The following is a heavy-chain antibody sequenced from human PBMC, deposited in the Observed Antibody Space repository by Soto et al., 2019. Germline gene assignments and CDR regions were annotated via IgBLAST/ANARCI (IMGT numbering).Heavy chain of an antibody. J-gene: IGHJ4*02. CDR2: TYYRSKWYN. Sequence: PSQTLSLTCAISGDSVSSNSAAWNWIRQSPSRGLEWLGRTYYRSKWYNDYAVSVKSRITINPDTSKNQLSLQMNSVTPVDTAVYYCAIVSGTVLRFLEWQLYYFDYWGQGTLVTVSS. D-gene: IGHD3-3*01. CDR1: GDSVSSNSAA. V-gene: IGHV6-1*01. CDR3: AIVSGTVLRFLEWQLYYFDY.